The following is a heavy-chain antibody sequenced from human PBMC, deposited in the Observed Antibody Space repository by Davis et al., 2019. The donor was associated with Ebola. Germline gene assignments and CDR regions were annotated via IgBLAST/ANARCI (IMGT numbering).Heavy chain of an antibody. CDR2: INSDGSTT. D-gene: IGHD1-1*01. Sequence: GESLKISCAASGFTFSNYWMHWVRQAPGKGLVWLSRINSDGSTTGYADSVKGRFTISGDNSKNTLYLRMNSLRAEDTAVYYCARAQFPTTSDHWGQGTLVTVSS. J-gene: IGHJ4*02. CDR3: ARAQFPTTSDH. CDR1: GFTFSNYW. V-gene: IGHV3-74*01.